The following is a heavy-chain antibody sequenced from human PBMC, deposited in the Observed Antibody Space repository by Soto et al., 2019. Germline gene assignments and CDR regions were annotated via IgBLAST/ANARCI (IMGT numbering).Heavy chain of an antibody. CDR1: GFTFSSYS. CDR3: ASNGGVSAIQGDGMVL. D-gene: IGHD2-21*01. Sequence: EVQLVESGGGLVKPGGSLRLSCAASGFTFSSYSMNWVRQAPGKGLEWVSSISSSSTYIYYADSVKGRFTISRDNAKNSLYLKMKILRAEAAAVYSCASNGGVSAIQGDGMVLWGQGTAVTVTS. V-gene: IGHV3-21*01. J-gene: IGHJ6*02. CDR2: ISSSSTYI.